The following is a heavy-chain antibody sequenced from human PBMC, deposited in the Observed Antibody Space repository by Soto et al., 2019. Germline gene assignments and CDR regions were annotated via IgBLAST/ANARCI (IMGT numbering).Heavy chain of an antibody. CDR2: ISAYNGNT. CDR3: ARGSDYYDSSGYYIFAY. Sequence: ASXKVSCKASGYTFTSYGISWVRQAPGQGLEWMGWISAYNGNTNYAQKLQGRVTMTTDTSTSTAYMELRSLRSDDTAVYYCARGSDYYDSSGYYIFAYWGQGTLVTVSS. J-gene: IGHJ4*02. CDR1: GYTFTSYG. V-gene: IGHV1-18*01. D-gene: IGHD3-22*01.